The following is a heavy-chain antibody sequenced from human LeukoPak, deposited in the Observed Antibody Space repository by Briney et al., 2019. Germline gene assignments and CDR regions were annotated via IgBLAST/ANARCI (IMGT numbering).Heavy chain of an antibody. J-gene: IGHJ5*02. CDR2: MNPNSGNT. V-gene: IGHV1-8*01. CDR3: ARGDVVVVPGTRNWFDP. CDR1: GYTFTSYD. Sequence: VASVKVSCKASGYTFTSYDINWVRQATGQGLEWMGWMNPNSGNTGYAQKFQGRVTMTRNTSISTAYMELSSLRSEDTAVYYCARGDVVVVPGTRNWFDPWGQGTLVTVSS. D-gene: IGHD2-2*01.